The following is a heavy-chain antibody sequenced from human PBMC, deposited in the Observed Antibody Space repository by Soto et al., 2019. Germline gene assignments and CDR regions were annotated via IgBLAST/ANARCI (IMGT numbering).Heavy chain of an antibody. CDR2: ISGSGGST. V-gene: IGHV3-23*01. CDR1: RYTRSSYA. D-gene: IGHD3-3*01. Sequence: GSLRLSGAASRYTRSSYATSWGRKAQGKELEWVSAISGSGGSTYYADSVKGRFTISRDNSKNTLYLQMNSLRAEDTAVYYCAKALRFLEWFPTTVYYMDVWGKGTTVTVSS. CDR3: AKALRFLEWFPTTVYYMDV. J-gene: IGHJ6*03.